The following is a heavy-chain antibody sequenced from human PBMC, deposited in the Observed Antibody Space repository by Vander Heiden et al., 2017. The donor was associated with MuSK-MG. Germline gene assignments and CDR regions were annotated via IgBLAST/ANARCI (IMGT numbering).Heavy chain of an antibody. V-gene: IGHV1-69*01. CDR1: GGTFSSYA. Sequence: QSGAEVKNPGSSVKVSCKASGGTFSSYAISWVRQAPGQGLEWMGGIIPIFGTANYAQKFQGRVTITADESTSTAYMELSSLRSEDTAVYYCASLVVVSEDYYYYYGMDVWGQGTTVTVSS. CDR3: ASLVVVSEDYYYYYGMDV. CDR2: IIPIFGTA. J-gene: IGHJ6*02. D-gene: IGHD3-22*01.